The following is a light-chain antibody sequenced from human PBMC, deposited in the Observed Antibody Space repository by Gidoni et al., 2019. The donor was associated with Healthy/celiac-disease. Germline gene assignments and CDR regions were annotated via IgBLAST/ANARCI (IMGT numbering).Light chain of an antibody. V-gene: IGKV3-20*01. CDR1: QSVSSSY. CDR2: GAS. J-gene: IGKJ4*01. Sequence: EIVLTPSPGTLSLSPGERATLSCRASQSVSSSYLAWYQQKPGQAPRLLIYGASRRATGIPDRISGSGSGTDFTLTISRLEPEDFAVYYCQQYGSSPGTFGGGTKVEIK. CDR3: QQYGSSPGT.